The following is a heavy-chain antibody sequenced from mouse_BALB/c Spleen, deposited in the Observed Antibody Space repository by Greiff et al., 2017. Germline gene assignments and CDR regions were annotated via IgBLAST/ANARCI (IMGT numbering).Heavy chain of an antibody. D-gene: IGHD1-1*01. J-gene: IGHJ4*01. Sequence: EVQLQQSGPELVKPGASVKMSCKASGYTFTSYVMHWVKQKPGQGLEWIGYINPYNDGTKYNEKFKGKATLTSDKSSSTAYMELSSLTSEDSAVYYCAFYGSSHYYAMDYWGQGTSVTVSS. V-gene: IGHV1-14*01. CDR3: AFYGSSHYYAMDY. CDR1: GYTFTSYV. CDR2: INPYNDGT.